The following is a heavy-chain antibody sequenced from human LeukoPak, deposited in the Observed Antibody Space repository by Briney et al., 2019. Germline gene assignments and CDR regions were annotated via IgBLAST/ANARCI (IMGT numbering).Heavy chain of an antibody. J-gene: IGHJ6*02. Sequence: PGGSLRLSCAASGFTFSSYWMHWVRQAPGKGLEWVSAISGSGGSTYYADSVKGRFTISRDNAKNTLYLQMNSLRAEDTAVYYCAKLNSNYFYYGMDVWGRGTTVTVSS. D-gene: IGHD4-11*01. CDR1: GFTFSSYW. CDR2: ISGSGGST. CDR3: AKLNSNYFYYGMDV. V-gene: IGHV3-23*01.